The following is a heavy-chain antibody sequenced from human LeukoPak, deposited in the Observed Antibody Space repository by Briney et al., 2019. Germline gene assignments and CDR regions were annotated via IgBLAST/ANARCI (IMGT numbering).Heavy chain of an antibody. CDR3: ARAEYCGGDSYSEGIYFQH. D-gene: IGHD2-21*02. CDR2: IYTSGST. Sequence: SETLSLTCTVSGGSISSYYWSWIRQPAGKGLEWIGRIYTSGSTNYNPSLKSRVTMSVDTSKNQFSLKLSSVTAADTAVYYCARAEYCGGDSYSEGIYFQHWGQGTLVTVSS. CDR1: GGSISSYY. J-gene: IGHJ1*01. V-gene: IGHV4-4*07.